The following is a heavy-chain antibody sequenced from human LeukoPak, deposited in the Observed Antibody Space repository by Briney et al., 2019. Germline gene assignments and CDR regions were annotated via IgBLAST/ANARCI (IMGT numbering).Heavy chain of an antibody. Sequence: GASVKVSCKASGYTFTGYYMHWVRQAPGQGLEWMGWINPNSGGTNYAQKFQGRVTMTRDTSISTAYMELSRLRSDDTAVSYCATVISSGRNWFDPWGQGTLVTVSS. V-gene: IGHV1-2*02. CDR1: GYTFTGYY. CDR2: INPNSGGT. D-gene: IGHD6-19*01. CDR3: ATVISSGRNWFDP. J-gene: IGHJ5*02.